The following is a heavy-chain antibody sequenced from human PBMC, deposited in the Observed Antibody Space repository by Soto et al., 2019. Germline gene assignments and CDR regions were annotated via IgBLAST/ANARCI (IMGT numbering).Heavy chain of an antibody. J-gene: IGHJ4*02. CDR2: IWYDGTNT. Sequence: QVQLVESGGGVVQHGRSLRLSCAASGFTFSGYAMHWVRQAPGKGLEWVAVIWYDGTNTYYGDSVKGRFTVSRDNSKNTLWLQMSSLRVEDTAVYYCARAGGYGYGEQTFDYWGQGTLVTVSS. CDR3: ARAGGYGYGEQTFDY. CDR1: GFTFSGYA. V-gene: IGHV3-33*01. D-gene: IGHD5-18*01.